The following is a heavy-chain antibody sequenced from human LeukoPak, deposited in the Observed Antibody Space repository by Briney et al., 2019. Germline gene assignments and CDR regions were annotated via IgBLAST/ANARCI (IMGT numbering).Heavy chain of an antibody. CDR1: GYTFTGYH. D-gene: IGHD3-3*01. CDR3: ARVLYDFWSGGKADFDY. J-gene: IGHJ4*02. V-gene: IGHV1-2*02. Sequence: ASVKVSCKTSGYTFTGYHMHWVRQAPGQGLEWMGWINPNSGGTDYARKFQGRVTMTRDTSISTAYMELSRLRSDDTAVYYCARVLYDFWSGGKADFDYWGQGTLVTVSS. CDR2: INPNSGGT.